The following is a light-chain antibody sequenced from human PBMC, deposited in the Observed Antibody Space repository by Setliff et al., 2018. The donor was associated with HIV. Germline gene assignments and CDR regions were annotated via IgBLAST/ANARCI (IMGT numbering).Light chain of an antibody. CDR3: QSYDNRLHGYV. J-gene: IGLJ1*01. V-gene: IGLV1-40*01. Sequence: QSVLTQPPSVSGAPGQRVTISCTGSSSNIGAGFDVHWFQDLPGTAPKVLIYNYKDRPLGVPDRFSASKSGTSASLAITGLQPEDEADYYCQSYDNRLHGYVLGTGTKVTVL. CDR1: SSNIGAGFD. CDR2: NYK.